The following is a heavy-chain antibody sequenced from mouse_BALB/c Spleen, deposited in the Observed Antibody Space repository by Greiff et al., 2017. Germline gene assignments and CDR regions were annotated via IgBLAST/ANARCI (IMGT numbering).Heavy chain of an antibody. Sequence: EVQVVESGGGLVQPGGSRKLSCAASGFTFSSFGMHWVRQAPEKGLEWVAYISSGSSTIYYADTVKGRFTFSRDNPKNTLFLQMTSLRSEDTAMYYCARRNYAMDYWGQGTSVTVSS. J-gene: IGHJ4*01. CDR2: ISSGSSTI. CDR1: GFTFSSFG. V-gene: IGHV5-17*02. CDR3: ARRNYAMDY.